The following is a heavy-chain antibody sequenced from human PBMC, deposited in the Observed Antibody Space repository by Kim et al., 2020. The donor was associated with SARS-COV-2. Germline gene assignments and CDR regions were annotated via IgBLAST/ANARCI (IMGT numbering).Heavy chain of an antibody. V-gene: IGHV1-2*02. J-gene: IGHJ4*02. Sequence: ASVKVSCKASGYTFTGYYMHWVRQAPGQGLEWMGWINPNSGGTNYAQKFQGRVTMTRDTSISTAYMELSRLRSDDTAVYYCARGDRYYYDSSGPGSLWGQGTLVTVSS. CDR3: ARGDRYYYDSSGPGSL. D-gene: IGHD3-22*01. CDR1: GYTFTGYY. CDR2: INPNSGGT.